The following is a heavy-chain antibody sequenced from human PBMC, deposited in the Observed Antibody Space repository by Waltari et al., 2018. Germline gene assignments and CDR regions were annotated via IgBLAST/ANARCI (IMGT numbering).Heavy chain of an antibody. D-gene: IGHD3-22*01. CDR3: AKKAGYHDSSGYYPGYFDY. CDR1: GFPFSTFA. CDR2: ISGSGGNT. Sequence: EVQLLESGGGLVQPGGALRVSCAASGFPFSTFAMAWGRQAPGKGLEWVSDISGSGGNTYYADSVKGRFTISRDNSKNTLYLQMNSLRAEDTAVYHCAKKAGYHDSSGYYPGYFDYLGQGTLVTVSS. J-gene: IGHJ4*02. V-gene: IGHV3-23*01.